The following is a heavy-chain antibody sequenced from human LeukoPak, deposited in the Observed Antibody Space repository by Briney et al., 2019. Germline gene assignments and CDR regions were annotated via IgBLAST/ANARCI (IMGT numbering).Heavy chain of an antibody. CDR1: GGSISSSNW. V-gene: IGHV4-4*02. CDR3: ARLDVRRRPYYDSSGRDY. J-gene: IGHJ4*02. D-gene: IGHD3-22*01. CDR2: IYHSGST. Sequence: KPSETLSLTCAVSGGSISSSNWWSWIRQPPGKGLEWIGEIYHSGSTNYNPSLKSRVTISVDKSKTQFSLKLSSVTAADTAVYYCARLDVRRRPYYDSSGRDYWGQGTLVTVSS.